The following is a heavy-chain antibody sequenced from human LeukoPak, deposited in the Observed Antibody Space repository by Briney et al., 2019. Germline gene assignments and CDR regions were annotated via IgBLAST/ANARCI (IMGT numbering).Heavy chain of an antibody. D-gene: IGHD3-10*01. Sequence: GGSLRLSCAASGFTFSSYAMSWVRQAPGKGLEWVSVTSGSGGSTYSAESVKGRFAISRDNSKNTVYLQMNSLRVEDTAVYYCARNRGSGSYFLYSFDYWGPGTLVTVSS. CDR3: ARNRGSGSYFLYSFDY. J-gene: IGHJ4*02. CDR1: GFTFSSYA. V-gene: IGHV3-23*01. CDR2: TSGSGGST.